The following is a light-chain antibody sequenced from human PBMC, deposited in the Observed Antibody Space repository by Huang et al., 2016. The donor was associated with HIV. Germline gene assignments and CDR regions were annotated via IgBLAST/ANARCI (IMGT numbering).Light chain of an antibody. V-gene: IGKV2-28*01. CDR2: MGS. J-gene: IGKJ2*01. CDR1: QSILHSNGYNY. Sequence: DIVMTQSPLSLAVTPGEPASISCRSSQSILHSNGYNYLEWYVQKPGQSPQLLIYMGSHRASGVPDRISGRGSGVEFTLKISRVEAEDVGVYYCMQAQQTPYTFGPGTKLEIK. CDR3: MQAQQTPYT.